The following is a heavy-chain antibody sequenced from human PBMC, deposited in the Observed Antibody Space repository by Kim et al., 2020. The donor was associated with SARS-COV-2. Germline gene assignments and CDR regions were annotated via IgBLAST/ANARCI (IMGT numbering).Heavy chain of an antibody. V-gene: IGHV3-49*04. J-gene: IGHJ4*02. CDR1: GFTFGDYA. Sequence: GGSLRLSCTASGFTFGDYAMSWVRQAPGKGLEWVGFIRSKAYGGTTEYAASVKGRFTISRDDSKSIAYLQMNSLKTEDTAVYYCTRADYGDLWYFDYWGQGTLVTVSS. CDR3: TRADYGDLWYFDY. CDR2: IRSKAYGGTT. D-gene: IGHD4-17*01.